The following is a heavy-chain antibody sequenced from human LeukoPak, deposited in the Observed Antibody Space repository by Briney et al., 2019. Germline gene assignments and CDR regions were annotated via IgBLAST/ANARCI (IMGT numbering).Heavy chain of an antibody. CDR3: ARPSGLEGKRDYYYYGMDV. V-gene: IGHV3-11*01. J-gene: IGHJ6*02. CDR1: GFTFSDYY. D-gene: IGHD1-26*01. CDR2: ISSSGSTI. Sequence: GGSLRLSCAASGFTFSDYYMSWIRQAPGKGLEWVSYISSSGSTIYYADSVKGRFTISRDNAKNSLYLQKNSLRAEDTAVYYCARPSGLEGKRDYYYYGMDVWGQGTTVTVSS.